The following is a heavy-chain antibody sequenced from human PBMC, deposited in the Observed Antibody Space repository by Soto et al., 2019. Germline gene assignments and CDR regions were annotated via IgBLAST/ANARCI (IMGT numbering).Heavy chain of an antibody. CDR3: ARGRYGDY. J-gene: IGHJ4*02. D-gene: IGHD1-1*01. CDR2: ISAHNGNT. CDR1: GYAFTTYG. V-gene: IGHV1-18*01. Sequence: QVHLVESGAEVKKPGASVKVSCQGSGYAFTTYGITWGRQAPGQGLEWMGWISAHNGNTNYAQKLQGRVTVTRDTSTSTAYMELRSLRYDDAGVYYCARGRYGDYWGQGALVTVSS.